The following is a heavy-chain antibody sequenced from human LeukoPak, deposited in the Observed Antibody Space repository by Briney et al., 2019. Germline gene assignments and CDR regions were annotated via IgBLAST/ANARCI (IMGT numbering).Heavy chain of an antibody. J-gene: IGHJ1*01. Sequence: GASVKVSCKVSGYTLTELSMHWVRQAPGKGLEWMGGSDPEDGETIYAQKFQGRVTMTEDTSTDTAYMELSSLRSEDTAVYYCATARWGLEYFQHWGQGTLVTVSS. V-gene: IGHV1-24*01. D-gene: IGHD2-21*01. CDR1: GYTLTELS. CDR2: SDPEDGET. CDR3: ATARWGLEYFQH.